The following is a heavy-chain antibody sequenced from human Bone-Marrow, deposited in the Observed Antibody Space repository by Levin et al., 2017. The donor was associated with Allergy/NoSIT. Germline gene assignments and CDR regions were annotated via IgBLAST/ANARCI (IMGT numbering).Heavy chain of an antibody. D-gene: IGHD3-10*01. J-gene: IGHJ4*02. CDR1: XFSRRAGA. V-gene: IGHV3-73*01. CDR3: TRALGDLPGY. CDR2: IRSKANSYAT. Sequence: GGSLRLSXXXXXFSRRAGASCGGREGAGKGLEWVGRIRSKANSYATAYAASVKGRFTISRDDSKNTAYLQMNSLKTEDTAVYYCTRALGDLPGYWGQGTLVTVSS.